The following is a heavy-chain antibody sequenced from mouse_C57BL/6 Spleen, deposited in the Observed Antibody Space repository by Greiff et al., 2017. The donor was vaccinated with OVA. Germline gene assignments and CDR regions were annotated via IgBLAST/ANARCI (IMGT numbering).Heavy chain of an antibody. CDR2: INPNNGGT. CDR3: ARDTPYYYAMDY. CDR1: GYTFTDYY. J-gene: IGHJ4*01. Sequence: VHVKQSGPELVKPGASVKMSCKASGYTFTDYYMHWVQQSHGKSLEWIGYINPNNGGTSYNQKFKGKATLTVNKSSSTAYMVLRSLTSEESAVYYCARDTPYYYAMDYWGQGTSVTVSS. D-gene: IGHD5-1-1*01. V-gene: IGHV1-22*01.